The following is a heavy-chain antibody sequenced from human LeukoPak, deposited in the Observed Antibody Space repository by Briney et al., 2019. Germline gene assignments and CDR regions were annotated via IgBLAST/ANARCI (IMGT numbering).Heavy chain of an antibody. D-gene: IGHD3-9*01. CDR1: GYTFTAYY. J-gene: IGHJ4*02. Sequence: GASVKVSCKASGYTFTAYYIHWVRQAPGQGLEWMGWINPNSGDTNCAQKFQGRVTMTRDTSISTAYMELGRLKSDDTALYYCAGGMTGGDYWGQGILVTVSS. V-gene: IGHV1-2*02. CDR3: AGGMTGGDY. CDR2: INPNSGDT.